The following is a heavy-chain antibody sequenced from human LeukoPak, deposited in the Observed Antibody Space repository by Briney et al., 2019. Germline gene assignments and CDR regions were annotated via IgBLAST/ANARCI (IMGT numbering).Heavy chain of an antibody. CDR2: ISSASNTI. D-gene: IGHD5-18*01. CDR3: AKNPLTSAMVEFDY. CDR1: GFTFSSYS. V-gene: IGHV3-48*01. Sequence: GGSLRLSCAASGFTFSSYSMNWVRQAPGKGLEWVSYISSASNTIYYADSVKGRFTISRDNSKNTLYLQMNSLRAEDTAVYYCAKNPLTSAMVEFDYWGQGTLVTVSS. J-gene: IGHJ4*02.